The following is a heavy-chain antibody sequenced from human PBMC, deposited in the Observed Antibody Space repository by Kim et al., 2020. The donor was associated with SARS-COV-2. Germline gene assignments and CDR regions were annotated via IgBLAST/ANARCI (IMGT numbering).Heavy chain of an antibody. Sequence: GGSLRLSCAASGFTFSSYSMDWVRQAPGKGLEWVSYISSSSSTIYYADSVKGRFTVSRDNAENSLYLQMNSLRDEDTAVYYCARVGRSSYSMDDWGHGTTVTVSS. J-gene: IGHJ6*02. V-gene: IGHV3-48*02. CDR1: GFTFSSYS. CDR2: ISSSSSTI. D-gene: IGHD2-15*01. CDR3: ARVGRSSYSMDD.